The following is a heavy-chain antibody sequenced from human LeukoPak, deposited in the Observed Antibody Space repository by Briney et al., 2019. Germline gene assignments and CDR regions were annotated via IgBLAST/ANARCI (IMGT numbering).Heavy chain of an antibody. J-gene: IGHJ4*02. D-gene: IGHD3-3*01. V-gene: IGHV3-48*04. CDR1: GFTFSSYS. CDR2: ISSSSSTI. Sequence: GGSLRLSCAASGFTFSSYSMNWVRQAPGKGLEWVSYISSSSSTIYYADSVKGRFTISRDNAKNSLYLQMNSLRAEDTAVYYCARLPYYDFWSGYFEDRYYFDYWGQGTLVTVSS. CDR3: ARLPYYDFWSGYFEDRYYFDY.